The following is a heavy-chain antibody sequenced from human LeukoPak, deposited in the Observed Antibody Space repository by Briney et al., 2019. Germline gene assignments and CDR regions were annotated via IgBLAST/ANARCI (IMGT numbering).Heavy chain of an antibody. Sequence: SVKVSCKASGGTFISYAISWVRQAPGQGLEWMGGIIPIFGTANYAQKFQGRVTITTDESTSTAYMELSSLRSEDTAVYYCARTQDIVVVPAVEFYYYYMDVWGKGTTVTVSS. CDR1: GGTFISYA. V-gene: IGHV1-69*05. CDR2: IIPIFGTA. D-gene: IGHD2-2*01. CDR3: ARTQDIVVVPAVEFYYYYMDV. J-gene: IGHJ6*03.